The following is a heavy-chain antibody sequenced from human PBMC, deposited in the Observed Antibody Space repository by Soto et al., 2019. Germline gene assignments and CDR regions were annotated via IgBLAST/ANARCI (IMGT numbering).Heavy chain of an antibody. CDR2: IYYSGSA. Sequence: SETLSLTCAVSGDSVSSNCGWSLIRQPPGKGLEWIGYIYYSGSAYYNPSLKSRVSMSVDTSKNQFSLKLTSVTAVDTAVYFCARSPTHDFWSGFHGIDPWGQGTLVTVSS. CDR3: ARSPTHDFWSGFHGIDP. J-gene: IGHJ5*02. V-gene: IGHV4-28*01. CDR1: GDSVSSNCG. D-gene: IGHD3-3*01.